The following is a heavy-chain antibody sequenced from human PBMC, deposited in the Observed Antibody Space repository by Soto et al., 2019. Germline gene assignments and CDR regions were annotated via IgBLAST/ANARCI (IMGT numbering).Heavy chain of an antibody. J-gene: IGHJ4*01. V-gene: IGHV6-1*01. CDR3: ARGKNYAFDY. CDR1: GCTFSDTSVA. Sequence: SQTLSLTCVISGCTFSDTSVAWNWIRQSPSRGLEWLGRTYYNSKWYNDYAVSVKGRITISPDTSKIQFSLQLSSVTPDDTAVYYCARGKNYAFDYWGHGTLVTVSS. D-gene: IGHD3-16*01. CDR2: TYYNSKWYN.